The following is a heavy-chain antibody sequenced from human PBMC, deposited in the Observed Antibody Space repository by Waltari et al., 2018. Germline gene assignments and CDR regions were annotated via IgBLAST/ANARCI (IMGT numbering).Heavy chain of an antibody. D-gene: IGHD6-13*01. CDR1: GFTFDDYA. J-gene: IGHJ4*02. Sequence: EVQLVESGGGLVQPGRSLRLSCAASGFTFDDYAMHWVRQAPGKGLEWVSGISWNSGSIGYADSVKCRFTISRDNAKNSLYLQMNSLRAEDTALYYCAKDFSSSWYRDYFDYWGQGTLVTVSS. CDR3: AKDFSSSWYRDYFDY. CDR2: ISWNSGSI. V-gene: IGHV3-9*01.